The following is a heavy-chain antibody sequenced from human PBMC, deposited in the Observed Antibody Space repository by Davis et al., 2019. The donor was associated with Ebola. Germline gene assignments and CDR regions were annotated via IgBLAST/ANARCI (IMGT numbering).Heavy chain of an antibody. J-gene: IGHJ4*02. CDR1: GASVKNYY. CDR3: ARGQFPFDSVGLGY. CDR2: IFYGGSP. Sequence: PSEILSLTCTVSGASVKNYYWGWIRQPPGKGLEWIGNIFYGGSPNYNPSLKSRVTMSLYTAKNQFSLSLSSLTAADTAVYYCARGQFPFDSVGLGYWGQGALVTVSS. D-gene: IGHD3-22*01. V-gene: IGHV4-59*02.